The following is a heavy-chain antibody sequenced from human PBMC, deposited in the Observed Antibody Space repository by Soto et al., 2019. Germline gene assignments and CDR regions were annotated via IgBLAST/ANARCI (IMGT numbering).Heavy chain of an antibody. CDR1: GGSISSYY. D-gene: IGHD2-15*01. CDR2: IYYSGST. CDR3: ARHSGYCSGGSCYSKVYYYYYMDV. J-gene: IGHJ6*03. V-gene: IGHV4-59*08. Sequence: QVQLQESGPGLVKPSETLSLTCTVSGGSISSYYWSWIRQPPGKGLEWIGYIYYSGSTNYNPSLKSRVTISVDTSKNQFYMKLSSVTAAATAVYYCARHSGYCSGGSCYSKVYYYYYMDVWGKGTTVTVSS.